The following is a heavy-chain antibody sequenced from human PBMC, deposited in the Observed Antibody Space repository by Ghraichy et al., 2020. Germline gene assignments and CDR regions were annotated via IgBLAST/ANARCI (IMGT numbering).Heavy chain of an antibody. CDR2: ISWNSGSI. Sequence: LNISCAASGFTFDDYAMHWVRQAPGKGLEWVSGISWNSGSIGYADSVKGRFTISRDNAKNSLYLQMNSLRAEDTALYYCAKGVYGMDVWGQGTTVTVSS. CDR3: AKGVYGMDV. J-gene: IGHJ6*02. CDR1: GFTFDDYA. V-gene: IGHV3-9*01.